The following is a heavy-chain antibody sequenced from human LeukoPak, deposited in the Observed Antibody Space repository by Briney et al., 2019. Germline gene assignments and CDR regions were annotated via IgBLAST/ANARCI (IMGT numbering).Heavy chain of an antibody. CDR3: ARDARHRYCSSTSCYRGWLDP. Sequence: ASVKVSCKASRGTFSSYAISWVRQAHGQGLEWMGGIIPIFGTANYAQKFQGRVTITADESTSTAYMELSSLRSEDTAVYYCARDARHRYCSSTSCYRGWLDPWGQGTLVTVSS. J-gene: IGHJ5*02. CDR1: RGTFSSYA. V-gene: IGHV1-69*13. D-gene: IGHD2-2*01. CDR2: IIPIFGTA.